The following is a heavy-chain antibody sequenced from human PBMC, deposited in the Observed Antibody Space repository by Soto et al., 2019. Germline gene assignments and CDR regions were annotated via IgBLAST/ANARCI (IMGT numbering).Heavy chain of an antibody. Sequence: GASVKVSCKASGYTFTVYYIHCVLEAPGQGLEWMGWINPQTGGTSYAQKFQGRVTLSRDTSINTAYLELSRLTFDDAAVYFCARERYQVISDGMDVWGQGTTVTVSS. CDR1: GYTFTVYY. V-gene: IGHV1-2*02. J-gene: IGHJ6*02. CDR3: ARERYQVISDGMDV. CDR2: INPQTGGT. D-gene: IGHD2-2*01.